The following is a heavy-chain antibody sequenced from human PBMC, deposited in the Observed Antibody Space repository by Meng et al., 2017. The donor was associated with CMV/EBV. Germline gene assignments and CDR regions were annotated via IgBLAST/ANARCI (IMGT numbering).Heavy chain of an antibody. CDR3: ARGGPHYDRDWFDP. CDR1: GGSISSGDYY. D-gene: IGHD3-9*01. CDR2: ISSSSSYI. V-gene: IGHV3-11*06. J-gene: IGHJ5*02. Sequence: QVQLQESGPGLVKPSXXLSFTCTVSGGSISSGDYYWSWIRQPPGKGLEWVSSISSSSSYIYYADSVKGRFTISRDNAKNSLYLQMNSLRAEDTAVYYCARGGPHYDRDWFDPWGQGPRGTVSS.